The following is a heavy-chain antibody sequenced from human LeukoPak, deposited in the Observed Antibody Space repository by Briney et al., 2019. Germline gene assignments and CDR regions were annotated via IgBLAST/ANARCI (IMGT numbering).Heavy chain of an antibody. J-gene: IGHJ1*01. Sequence: ASVKVSCTASGYTFTDRYIHWVRQAPGQGLEWMGWINPNSGGTNYAQKFQGWVTMTRDTSISTAYMELSRLRSDDTAVYYCARGDIAAAGPDFQHWGQGTLVTVSS. CDR1: GYTFTDRY. CDR2: INPNSGGT. CDR3: ARGDIAAAGPDFQH. D-gene: IGHD6-13*01. V-gene: IGHV1-2*04.